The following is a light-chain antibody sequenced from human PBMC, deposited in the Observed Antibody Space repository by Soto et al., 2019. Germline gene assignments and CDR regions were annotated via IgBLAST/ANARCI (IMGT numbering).Light chain of an antibody. J-gene: IGKJ4*02. CDR2: DAS. Sequence: EIVLTQSPATLSLSPGERATLSCRASQSISGYLAWYQHRPGRAPRLLIYDASNRATGIPDRFSGRGSGTDFTLTISSLEPEDFAVYYCQQRASWPLTFGGGTEVE. V-gene: IGKV3-11*01. CDR3: QQRASWPLT. CDR1: QSISGY.